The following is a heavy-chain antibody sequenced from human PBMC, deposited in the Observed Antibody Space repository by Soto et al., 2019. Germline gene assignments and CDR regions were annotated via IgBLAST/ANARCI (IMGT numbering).Heavy chain of an antibody. CDR1: GFTFSTYS. J-gene: IGHJ4*02. CDR2: ISSSGYTI. V-gene: IGHV3-48*01. D-gene: IGHD3-16*02. CDR3: ARDLDDSIWGNFRPWYFDF. Sequence: GGSLRLSCAASGFTFSTYSMNWVRQAPGKGLEWVSYISSSGYTIYYADSVKGRFTISRDNAKNSLYLQMNSLRAEDTAVYYCARDLDDSIWGNFRPWYFDFWGPGTLVTVSS.